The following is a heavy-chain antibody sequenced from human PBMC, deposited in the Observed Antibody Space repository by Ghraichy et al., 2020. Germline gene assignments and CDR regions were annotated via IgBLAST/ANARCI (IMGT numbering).Heavy chain of an antibody. Sequence: SVKVSGKAAGQSFNSLGITWVRQAPGQVHEKMGGIIPSSGTTNYAQKFRDRVTITADGSASAATSAAYLELSSLRSEDTAVYYCASGRYYDFIGSRAFDIWGQGTKVTVSS. J-gene: IGHJ3*02. V-gene: IGHV1-69*13. CDR2: IIPSSGTT. CDR1: GQSFNSLG. CDR3: ASGRYYDFIGSRAFDI. D-gene: IGHD3-22*01.